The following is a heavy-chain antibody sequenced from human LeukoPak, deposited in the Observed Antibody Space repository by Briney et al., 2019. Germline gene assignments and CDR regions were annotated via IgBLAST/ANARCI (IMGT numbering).Heavy chain of an antibody. Sequence: PGGSLRLSCAASGFTFSIYSMNWVRQAPGKGLEWVSSLSGSSNYIFYADSVKGRFTISRDNAKNSLSLQMNSLRAEDTAVYFCARWGSGDSFDIWGQGTMVTVSS. J-gene: IGHJ3*02. CDR2: LSGSSNYI. CDR1: GFTFSIYS. CDR3: ARWGSGDSFDI. D-gene: IGHD3-10*01. V-gene: IGHV3-21*01.